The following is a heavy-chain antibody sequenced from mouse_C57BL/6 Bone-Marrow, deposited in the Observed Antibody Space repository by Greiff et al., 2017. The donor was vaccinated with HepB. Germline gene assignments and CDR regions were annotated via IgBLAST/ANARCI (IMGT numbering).Heavy chain of an antibody. J-gene: IGHJ3*01. CDR1: GYTFTSYW. CDR3: ARKGGGLPAWFAY. D-gene: IGHD3-1*01. V-gene: IGHV1-55*01. Sequence: QVQLQQSGAELVKPGASVKMSCKASGYTFTSYWITWVKQRPGQGLEWIGDIYPGSGSTNYNEKFKSKATLTVDTSSSTAYMQLSSLTSEDSAVYYCARKGGGLPAWFAYWGQGTLVTVSA. CDR2: IYPGSGST.